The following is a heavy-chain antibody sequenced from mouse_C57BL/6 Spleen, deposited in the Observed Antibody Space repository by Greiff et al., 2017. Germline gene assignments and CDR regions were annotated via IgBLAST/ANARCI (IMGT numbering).Heavy chain of an antibody. CDR1: GFTFSDYG. CDR2: ISSGSSTI. J-gene: IGHJ4*01. CDR3: ASYGYYAMDY. V-gene: IGHV5-17*01. Sequence: EVKLMESGGGLVKPGGSLKISCAASGFTFSDYGMHWVRQAPEKGLEWVAYISSGSSTIYYADTVKGRCTISRDNAKYSLFLQMTGLRSEDTSIYYCASYGYYAMDYWGQGTSVTVSS. D-gene: IGHD2-10*02.